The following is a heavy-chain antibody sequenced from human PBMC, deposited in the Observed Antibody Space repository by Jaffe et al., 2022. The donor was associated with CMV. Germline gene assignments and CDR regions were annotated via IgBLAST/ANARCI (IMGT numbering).Heavy chain of an antibody. Sequence: QVQLVESGGGVVQPGRSLRLSCAASGFTFSSYGMHWVRQAPGKGLEWVAVISYDGSNKYYADSVKGRFTISRDNSKNTLYLQMNSLRAEDTAVYYCAKDPRRRDGYNDGSFDYWGQGTLVTVSS. CDR2: ISYDGSNK. CDR1: GFTFSSYG. V-gene: IGHV3-30*18. CDR3: AKDPRRRDGYNDGSFDY. J-gene: IGHJ4*02. D-gene: IGHD5-12*01.